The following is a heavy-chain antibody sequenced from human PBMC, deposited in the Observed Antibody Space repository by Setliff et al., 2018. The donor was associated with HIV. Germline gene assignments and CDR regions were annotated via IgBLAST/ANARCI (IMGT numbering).Heavy chain of an antibody. CDR2: ISGSGGTT. CDR1: GFTFISYD. CDR3: TKERGDGYGYYFHY. Sequence: AGGSLRLSCAASGFTFISYDMSWVRQAPGKGLEWVSGISGSGGTTKYADSVKGRFTISRDNSKNTVYLEMNSLRAGDTAVYYCTKERGDGYGYYFHYWGQGTLVTVSS. V-gene: IGHV3-23*01. J-gene: IGHJ4*02. D-gene: IGHD5-12*01.